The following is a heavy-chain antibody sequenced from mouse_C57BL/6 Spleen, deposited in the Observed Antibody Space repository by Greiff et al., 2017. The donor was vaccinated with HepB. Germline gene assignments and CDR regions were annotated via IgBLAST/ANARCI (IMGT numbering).Heavy chain of an antibody. J-gene: IGHJ2*01. CDR3: AVITTVADFDY. D-gene: IGHD1-1*01. Sequence: EVKLVESGAELVKPGASVKLSCTASGFNIKDYYMHWVKQRTEQGLEWIGRIDPEDGETKYAPKFQGKATITADTSSNTAYLQLSSLTYEDTAVYYCAVITTVADFDYWGQGTTLTVSS. V-gene: IGHV14-2*01. CDR1: GFNIKDYY. CDR2: IDPEDGET.